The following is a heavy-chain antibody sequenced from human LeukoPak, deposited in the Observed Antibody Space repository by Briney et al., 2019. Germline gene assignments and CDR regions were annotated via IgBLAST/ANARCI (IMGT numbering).Heavy chain of an antibody. CDR2: FDPEDGET. Sequence: ASVKVSCKVSGYTLTELSMHWVRQAPGKGLEWMGGFDPEDGETIYAQKFQGRVTMTEDTSTDTAYMELSSLRSKDTAVYYCATEVGYYYYYGMDVWGQGTTVTVSS. J-gene: IGHJ6*02. CDR1: GYTLTELS. CDR3: ATEVGYYYYYGMDV. V-gene: IGHV1-24*01.